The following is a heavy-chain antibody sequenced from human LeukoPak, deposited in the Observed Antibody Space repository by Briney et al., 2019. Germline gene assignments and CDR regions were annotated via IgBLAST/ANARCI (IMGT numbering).Heavy chain of an antibody. V-gene: IGHV1-24*01. Sequence: GASVKVSCKVSGCTLTELSMHWVRQAPGKGLEWMGGFDPEDGETIYAQKFQGRVTMTEDTSTDTAYMELSSLRSEDTAVYYCATGGYSSGWSTLDYWGQGTLVTVSS. CDR1: GCTLTELS. CDR3: ATGGYSSGWSTLDY. D-gene: IGHD6-19*01. J-gene: IGHJ4*02. CDR2: FDPEDGET.